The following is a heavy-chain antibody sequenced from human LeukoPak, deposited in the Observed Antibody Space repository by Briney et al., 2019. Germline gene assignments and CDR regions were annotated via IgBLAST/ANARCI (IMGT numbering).Heavy chain of an antibody. V-gene: IGHV4-39*07. CDR2: IYYSGST. CDR3: VLGDVTSNNWFDP. CDR1: GGSISSSSYY. J-gene: IGHJ5*02. D-gene: IGHD1-26*01. Sequence: SETLSLTCTVSGGSISSSSYYWGWIRQPPGKGLEWIGSIYYSGSTYYNPSLKSRVTISVDTSKNQFSLKLSSVTAADTAVYYRVLGDVTSNNWFDPWGQGTLVTVSS.